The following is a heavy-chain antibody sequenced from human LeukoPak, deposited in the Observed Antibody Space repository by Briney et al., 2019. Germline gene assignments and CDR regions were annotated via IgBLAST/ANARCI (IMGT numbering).Heavy chain of an antibody. CDR3: AQITNYYYYGMDV. Sequence: ASVKVSCKASGGTFSSHAISWVRQAPGQGLEWMGRIIPILGIANYAQKFQGRVTITADKSTSTAYMELSSLRSEDTAVYYCAQITNYYYYGMDVWGQGTTVTVSS. V-gene: IGHV1-69*04. J-gene: IGHJ6*02. CDR2: IIPILGIA. CDR1: GGTFSSHA. D-gene: IGHD1-20*01.